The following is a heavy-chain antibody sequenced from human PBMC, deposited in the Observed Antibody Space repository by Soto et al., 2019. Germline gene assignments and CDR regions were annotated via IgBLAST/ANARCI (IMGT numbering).Heavy chain of an antibody. Sequence: ASVKVSCKASGYTFTSYGISWVRQAPGQGLEWMGWISAYNGNTNYAQKLQGRVTMTTDTSTSTAYMELRSLRSDDTAVYYCARGSQVGVTTRYHYYYGMDVWGQGTTVSVTS. CDR1: GYTFTSYG. D-gene: IGHD4-4*01. CDR2: ISAYNGNT. V-gene: IGHV1-18*01. J-gene: IGHJ6*02. CDR3: ARGSQVGVTTRYHYYYGMDV.